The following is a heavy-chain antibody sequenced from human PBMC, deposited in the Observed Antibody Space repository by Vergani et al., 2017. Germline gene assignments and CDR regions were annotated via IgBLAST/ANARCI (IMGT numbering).Heavy chain of an antibody. CDR2: ISSSGSAI. D-gene: IGHD6-6*01. CDR1: KFTFSDYY. CDR3: AHISSSGFVDY. V-gene: IGHV3-11*01. Sequence: QVQLVESGGGLVKPGGSLRLSCAASKFTFSDYYMSWIRQAPGKGLEWVSYISSSGSAIYYADSVKGRFTISRDNAKNSLYMQMNSLRAEDTAVYYCAHISSSGFVDYWGQGTLVTVSS. J-gene: IGHJ4*02.